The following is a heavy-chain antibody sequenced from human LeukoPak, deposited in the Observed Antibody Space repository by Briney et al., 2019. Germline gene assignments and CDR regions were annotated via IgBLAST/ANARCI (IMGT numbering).Heavy chain of an antibody. J-gene: IGHJ4*02. CDR1: GFTFSSFG. V-gene: IGHV3-30*02. CDR2: IRYDGSNK. D-gene: IGHD3-9*01. CDR3: AKDLSTGYYIAY. Sequence: GGSLRLSCEAPGFTFSSFGIPWVRQAPGKGREGVTFIRYDGSNKYYADSVKGRFTISGDNSKNTVYLQMNSLRGEDTAVYYCAKDLSTGYYIAYWGQGTLVTVSS.